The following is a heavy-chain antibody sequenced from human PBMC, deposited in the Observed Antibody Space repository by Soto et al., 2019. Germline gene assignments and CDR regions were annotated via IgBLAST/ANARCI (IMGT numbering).Heavy chain of an antibody. J-gene: IGHJ4*02. Sequence: ETLSLTCAVYGGSFSGYYWSWIRQPPGKGLEWIGEINHSGSTNYNPSLKSRVTISVDTSKNQFSLKLSSVTAADTAVYYCARLSADFWSGYYKEYYFDYWGQGTLVTVSS. CDR3: ARLSADFWSGYYKEYYFDY. D-gene: IGHD3-3*01. CDR1: GGSFSGYY. CDR2: INHSGST. V-gene: IGHV4-34*01.